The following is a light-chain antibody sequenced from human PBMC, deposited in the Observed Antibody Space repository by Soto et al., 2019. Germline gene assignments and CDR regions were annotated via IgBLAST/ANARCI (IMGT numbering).Light chain of an antibody. Sequence: QSVLTQPASVSGSPGQSITISCTGTSSDVAGYNYVSWYQQHPGKAPKLMIYDVSNRPSGVSNRFSGSKSGNTASLTISGLQAEDEADYYCSSYTSSSKNVFGTGTKVTVL. CDR3: SSYTSSSKNV. CDR2: DVS. J-gene: IGLJ1*01. CDR1: SSDVAGYNY. V-gene: IGLV2-14*01.